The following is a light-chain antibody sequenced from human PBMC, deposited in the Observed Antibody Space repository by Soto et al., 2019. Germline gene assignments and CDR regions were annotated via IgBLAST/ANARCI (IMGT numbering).Light chain of an antibody. CDR3: CSYAGSSIYLL. V-gene: IGLV2-23*02. Sequence: QSVLTQPASGSGSPGQSITISCTGTSSDVGSFKFVSWYQQHPGKAPKIMIYEVSNRPSGISDRFSGSKSGNTASLTISGLQAEDEADYYCCSYAGSSIYLLFGEGNKLTVL. J-gene: IGLJ2*01. CDR2: EVS. CDR1: SSDVGSFKF.